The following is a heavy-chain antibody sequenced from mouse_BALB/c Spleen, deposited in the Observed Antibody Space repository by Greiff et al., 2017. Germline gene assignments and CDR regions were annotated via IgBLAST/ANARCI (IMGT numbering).Heavy chain of an antibody. Sequence: VQLQQSGAELVKPGASVKLSCTASGFNIKDTYMHWVKQRPEQGLEWIGRIDPANGNTKYDPKFQGKATITADTSSNTAYLQLSSLTSEDTAVYYCASPYYYGSSAWVAYWGQGTLVTVSA. CDR3: ASPYYYGSSAWVAY. D-gene: IGHD1-1*01. V-gene: IGHV14-3*02. CDR1: GFNIKDTY. J-gene: IGHJ3*01. CDR2: IDPANGNT.